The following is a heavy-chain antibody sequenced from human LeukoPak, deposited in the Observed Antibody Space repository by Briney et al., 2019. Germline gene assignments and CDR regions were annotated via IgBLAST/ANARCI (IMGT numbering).Heavy chain of an antibody. CDR1: GGSISSYY. D-gene: IGHD3-22*01. J-gene: IGHJ4*02. Sequence: PSETLSLTCTVSGGSISSYYWSWVRQPPGKGLEWIGEMYLSGTTHSNPSVKSRVTISIDKSKNQFFLNLSSVTAADTAVYYCAGLVGRYSSGLYYYYFDYWGQGTLVTVSS. V-gene: IGHV4-4*02. CDR2: MYLSGTT. CDR3: AGLVGRYSSGLYYYYFDY.